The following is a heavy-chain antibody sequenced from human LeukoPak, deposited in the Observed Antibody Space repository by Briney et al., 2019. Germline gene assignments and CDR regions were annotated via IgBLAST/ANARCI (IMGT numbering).Heavy chain of an antibody. J-gene: IGHJ4*02. V-gene: IGHV4-4*09. Sequence: PSETLSLTCTVPGGSISSYYWSWIRQPPGKGLEWIGYIYTSGSTNYNPSLKSRVTISVDTSKNQFSLKLSSVTAADTAVYYCARAVIAVAGDYFDYWGQGTLVTVSS. CDR1: GGSISSYY. CDR2: IYTSGST. D-gene: IGHD6-19*01. CDR3: ARAVIAVAGDYFDY.